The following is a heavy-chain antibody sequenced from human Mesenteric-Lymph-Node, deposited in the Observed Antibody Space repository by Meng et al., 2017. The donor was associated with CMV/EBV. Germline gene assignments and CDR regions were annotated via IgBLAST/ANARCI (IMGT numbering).Heavy chain of an antibody. CDR2: ITGSGGST. CDR1: GFTFSNFA. CDR3: AKLYYDFWSGFMYFDS. Sequence: GESLKISCAASGFTFSNFAMSWVRQAPGKGLEWVFAITGSGGSTYYADSMKGRFTISRDNSKNTVYLQINSLRGEDTAVYYCAKLYYDFWSGFMYFDSWGQGTQVTVSS. V-gene: IGHV3-23*01. J-gene: IGHJ4*02. D-gene: IGHD3-3*01.